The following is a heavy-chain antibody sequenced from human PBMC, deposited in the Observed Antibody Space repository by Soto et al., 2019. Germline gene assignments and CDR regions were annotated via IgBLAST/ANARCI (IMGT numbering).Heavy chain of an antibody. D-gene: IGHD6-13*01. V-gene: IGHV5-51*01. J-gene: IGHJ6*02. Sequence: GESLKISCKGSGYSFTSYWIGWVRQMPGKGLEWMGIIYPGDSDTRYSPSFQGQVTISADKSISTAYLQWSSLKASDTAMYYCARRGGPVGSSSWTHYYYGMDVWGQGTTVTVSS. CDR1: GYSFTSYW. CDR3: ARRGGPVGSSSWTHYYYGMDV. CDR2: IYPGDSDT.